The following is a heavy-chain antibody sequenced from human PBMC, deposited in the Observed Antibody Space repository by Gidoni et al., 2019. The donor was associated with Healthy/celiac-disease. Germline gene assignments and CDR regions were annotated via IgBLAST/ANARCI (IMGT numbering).Heavy chain of an antibody. V-gene: IGHV3-49*05. Sequence: EVQLVESGGGLVKTGRSLRLSCTASVFTLCDYAMIWFRQAPGKGLGWVGLIRRKAYGGTTEYAASVKGRFTISRDDSKSIAYLQMNSLKTEDTAVYYCTRVYSSGWYFGYWGQGTLVTVSS. CDR1: VFTLCDYA. J-gene: IGHJ4*02. D-gene: IGHD6-19*01. CDR3: TRVYSSGWYFGY. CDR2: IRRKAYGGTT.